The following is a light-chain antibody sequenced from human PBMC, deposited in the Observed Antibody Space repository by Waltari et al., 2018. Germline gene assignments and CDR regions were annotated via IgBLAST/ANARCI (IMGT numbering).Light chain of an antibody. CDR3: QVWDHGSDGGV. CDR1: GIAFTN. V-gene: IGLV3-21*02. Sequence: SYVLTQPPSVSVAPGQTAKITCGGSGIAFTNVHWYQQKPGQAPGPVVYDDTDRPSGIPERFSGSNSRNTATLTISRVEAGDEADYYCQVWDHGSDGGVFGGGTELIV. CDR2: DDT. J-gene: IGLJ3*02.